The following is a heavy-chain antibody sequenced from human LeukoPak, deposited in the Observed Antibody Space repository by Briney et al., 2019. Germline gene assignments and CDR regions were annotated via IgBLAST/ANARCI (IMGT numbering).Heavy chain of an antibody. D-gene: IGHD2-2*01. J-gene: IGHJ4*02. CDR1: GGSISGYY. CDR3: ARYCSSSSCFAPLDY. Sequence: KPSETLSLTCTVSGGSISGYYWTWIRQPPGKGLEWIGYIYYSGTTNYNPSLKSRVTILLDTSKNQFSLNLSSVTAADTAVYYCARYCSSSSCFAPLDYWGQGTLVTVSS. CDR2: IYYSGTT. V-gene: IGHV4-59*01.